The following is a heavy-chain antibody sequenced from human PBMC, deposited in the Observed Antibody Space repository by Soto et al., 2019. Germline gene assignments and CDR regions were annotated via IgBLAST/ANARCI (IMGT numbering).Heavy chain of an antibody. CDR1: GFTFSDYY. V-gene: IGHV3-11*05. Sequence: QVQLVESGGGLVKPGGSLRLSCAASGFTFSDYYMSWIRQAPGKGLESLSYISGSSSDTNYADSVRGRFTISRDKAKNSLYLQMNSLRADDTAVYYCATGPRRLSDWGQGTLVIVSS. D-gene: IGHD3-3*01. J-gene: IGHJ4*02. CDR3: ATGPRRLSD. CDR2: ISGSSSDT.